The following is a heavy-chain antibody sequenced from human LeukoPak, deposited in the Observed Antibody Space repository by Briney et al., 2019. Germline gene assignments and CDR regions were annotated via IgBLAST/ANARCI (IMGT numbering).Heavy chain of an antibody. D-gene: IGHD3-9*01. CDR2: IYYSGST. J-gene: IGHJ5*02. V-gene: IGHV4-39*01. Sequence: PSETLSLTCTVSGGSISSSSYYWGWIPQPQGKGLEWIGSIYYSGSTYSTPSLKSRVTIYVDKSKNPFSLKLSSGTASDTAVYYCARLIKLRYFDGSRRNNWFDPWGQGTLVSVSS. CDR1: GGSISSSSYY. CDR3: ARLIKLRYFDGSRRNNWFDP.